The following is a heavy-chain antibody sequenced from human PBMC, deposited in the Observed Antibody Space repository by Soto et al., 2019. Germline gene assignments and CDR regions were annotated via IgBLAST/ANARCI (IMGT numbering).Heavy chain of an antibody. D-gene: IGHD6-19*01. CDR2: IYYSGST. V-gene: IGHV4-31*03. CDR1: GGSISSVGYY. CDR3: ARGSAGSSGWYYFDY. Sequence: SETLSLTCTVSGGSISSVGYYWSWIRQHPGKGLEWIGYIYYSGSTYYNPSLKSRLTISVDTSKNQFSLKLSSVTAADTAVYYCARGSAGSSGWYYFDYWGQGTLVTVSS. J-gene: IGHJ4*02.